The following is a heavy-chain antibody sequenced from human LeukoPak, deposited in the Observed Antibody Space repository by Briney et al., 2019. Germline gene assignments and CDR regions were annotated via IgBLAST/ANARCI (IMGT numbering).Heavy chain of an antibody. CDR3: ARDGDTILPGYFQH. CDR1: GFTFSSYS. V-gene: IGHV3-21*01. J-gene: IGHJ1*01. Sequence: PGGSLRLSCAASGFTFSSYSMNWVRQAPGKGLEWVSSISSSSSYIYYADSVKGRFTISRDNAKNSLYLQMNSLRAEDTAVYYCARDGDTILPGYFQHWGQGTLVTVSS. CDR2: ISSSSSYI. D-gene: IGHD3-3*01.